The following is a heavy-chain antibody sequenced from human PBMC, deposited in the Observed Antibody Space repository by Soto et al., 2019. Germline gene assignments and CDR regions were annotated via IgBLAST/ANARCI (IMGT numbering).Heavy chain of an antibody. J-gene: IGHJ3*02. V-gene: IGHV4-31*03. D-gene: IGHD4-17*01. CDR1: GGSISSGGYY. CDR2: IYYSGST. CDR3: VRSDTVTTGLGHDAFDI. Sequence: QVQLQESGPGLVKPSQTLSLTCTVSGGSISSGGYYWSWIRQHPGKGLEWIGYIYYSGSTYYNPSLKSRVTISVDTSKNQFSLKLSSVTAADTAVYYCVRSDTVTTGLGHDAFDIWGQGTMVTVSS.